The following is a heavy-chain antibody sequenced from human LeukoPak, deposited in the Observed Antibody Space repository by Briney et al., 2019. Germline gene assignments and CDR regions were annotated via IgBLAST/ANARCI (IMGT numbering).Heavy chain of an antibody. J-gene: IGHJ5*02. CDR3: ARVWTNNWFDP. CDR2: ISSSSGAYI. CDR1: GFTFSTYA. Sequence: GSLRLSCAASGFTFSTYAMNWVRQAPGKGLEWVSSISSSSGAYIYYADSVKGRFTISRDNAQNSLYLQMNSLRAEDTAVYYCARVWTNNWFDPWGQGTLVTVSS. D-gene: IGHD3/OR15-3a*01. V-gene: IGHV3-21*01.